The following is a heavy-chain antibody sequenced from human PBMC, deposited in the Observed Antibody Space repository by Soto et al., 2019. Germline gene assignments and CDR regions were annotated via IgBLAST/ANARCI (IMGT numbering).Heavy chain of an antibody. CDR3: AKDIFAGNYFQH. Sequence: CGSLRRSCAASAFTVSIYAMSWVRQSPGKGLEWVSAISGSGGSTYYADSVKGRFTISRDNSKNTLYLQMNSLRAEDTAVYYCAKDIFAGNYFQHWGEGTLVTVS. J-gene: IGHJ1*01. CDR2: ISGSGGST. D-gene: IGHD3-9*01. V-gene: IGHV3-23*01. CDR1: AFTVSIYA.